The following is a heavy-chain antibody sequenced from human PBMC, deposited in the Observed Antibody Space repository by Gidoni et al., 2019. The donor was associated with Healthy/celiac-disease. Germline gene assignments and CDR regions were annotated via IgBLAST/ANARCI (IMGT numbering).Heavy chain of an antibody. CDR3: AREVSATNSFDY. D-gene: IGHD4-17*01. V-gene: IGHV4-34*01. CDR1: GGSFSGYY. Sequence: QVQLQQWGAGLLKPSETLSLTCAVYGGSFSGYYWSWIRQPPGKGLEWIGEVNHSGSTKYNPSLKSRVTISLDTSKKQFSLKLNSVTAADTAVYYCAREVSATNSFDYWGQGTLVTVSS. CDR2: VNHSGST. J-gene: IGHJ4*02.